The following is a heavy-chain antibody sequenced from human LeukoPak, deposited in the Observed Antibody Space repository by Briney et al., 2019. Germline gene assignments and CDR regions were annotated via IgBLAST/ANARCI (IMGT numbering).Heavy chain of an antibody. J-gene: IGHJ4*02. Sequence: PGGSLRLSCAASGFTVSSNYMSWVRQAPGKGLEWVSVIYSGGSTYYADSVKGRFTISRDNSKNTLYLQMNSLRAEDTAVYYCARDGRNYGDYPDYWGQGTLVTVSS. CDR1: GFTVSSNY. CDR3: ARDGRNYGDYPDY. CDR2: IYSGGST. V-gene: IGHV3-66*01. D-gene: IGHD4-17*01.